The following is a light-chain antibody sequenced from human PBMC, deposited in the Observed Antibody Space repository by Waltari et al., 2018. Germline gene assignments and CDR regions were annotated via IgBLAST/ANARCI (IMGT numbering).Light chain of an antibody. Sequence: YHHHRGKPPQLMFYNINRRPAVVSRLSAAYTSGNAAFLTISGLQTEDEADYCCDSYTSSNALVFGGGTKLTVL. V-gene: IGLV2-14*03. CDR3: DSYTSSNALV. J-gene: IGLJ2*01. CDR2: NIN.